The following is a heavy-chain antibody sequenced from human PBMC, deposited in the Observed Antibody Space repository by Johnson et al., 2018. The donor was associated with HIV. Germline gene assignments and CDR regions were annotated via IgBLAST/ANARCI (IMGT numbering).Heavy chain of an antibody. D-gene: IGHD6-13*01. CDR3: AKEGPRRSSWSDAFDI. J-gene: IGHJ3*02. Sequence: VQVLESGGGLVQPGRSLRLSCAASGFTFDDYVMHWVRQAPGKGLEWVSGISWNSGDIGYADSVKGRFTISRDNAKNSLYLQMNSLRAEDTALYYCAKEGPRRSSWSDAFDIWGHGTMVTVSS. CDR2: ISWNSGDI. V-gene: IGHV3-9*01. CDR1: GFTFDDYV.